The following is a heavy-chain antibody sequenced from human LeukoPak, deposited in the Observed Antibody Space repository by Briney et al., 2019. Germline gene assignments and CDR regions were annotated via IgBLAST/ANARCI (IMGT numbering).Heavy chain of an antibody. CDR1: GYRLPDLS. J-gene: IGHJ4*02. V-gene: IGHV1-24*01. CDR2: FDPDEGDT. Sequence: ASVKVSCEVSGYRLPDLSIHWVRQAPGKGLEWMGGFDPDEGDTIYAQKFQGRITVTEDTPAGTAYMELSSLRSDDTAVYYCATAQEIECSGGGCFDLAYWGQGTLLTVSS. CDR3: ATAQEIECSGGGCFDLAY. D-gene: IGHD2-15*01.